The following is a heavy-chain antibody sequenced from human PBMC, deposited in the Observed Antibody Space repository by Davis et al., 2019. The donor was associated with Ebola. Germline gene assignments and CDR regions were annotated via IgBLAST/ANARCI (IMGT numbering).Heavy chain of an antibody. CDR1: AAPLSSLY. V-gene: IGHV4-59*08. CDR2: THYSGTT. Sequence: SETLSPTCPLSAAPLSSLYWRWTPQPPGKGLAWIGSTHYSGTTNYNPSLKSRATISVDPSKNQFSLKLSCVSAADTAVYYCARQSSVSAARHVFDYWGQGTLVTVSS. CDR3: ARQSSVSAARHVFDY. D-gene: IGHD6-6*01. J-gene: IGHJ4*02.